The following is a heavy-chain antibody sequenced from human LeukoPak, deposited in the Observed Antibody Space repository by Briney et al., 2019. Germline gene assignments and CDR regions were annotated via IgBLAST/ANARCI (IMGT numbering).Heavy chain of an antibody. CDR3: ATTPRGGARGYFDL. CDR2: INHSGST. V-gene: IGHV4-34*01. J-gene: IGHJ2*01. CDR1: GGSFSGYY. Sequence: SETLSLTCAVYGGSFSGYYWSWIRQPPGKGLEWIGEINHSGSTNYNPSLKSRVTISVDTSKNQFSPKLSSVTAADTAVYYCATTPRGGARGYFDLWGRGTLVTVSS.